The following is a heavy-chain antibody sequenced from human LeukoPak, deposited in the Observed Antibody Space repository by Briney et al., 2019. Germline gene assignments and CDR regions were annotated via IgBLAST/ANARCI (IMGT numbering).Heavy chain of an antibody. V-gene: IGHV1-2*02. Sequence: ASVKVSCKASGYTFTDYYMHWVRQAPGQGFEWMGWINPNDGDTNYAQKFQGRVTMTRDTSISTAHMEVSRLRADDTAVYYCARANFLYCSSSTCLFDYWGQGTLVTVSS. CDR3: ARANFLYCSSSTCLFDY. CDR2: INPNDGDT. CDR1: GYTFTDYY. D-gene: IGHD2-2*01. J-gene: IGHJ4*02.